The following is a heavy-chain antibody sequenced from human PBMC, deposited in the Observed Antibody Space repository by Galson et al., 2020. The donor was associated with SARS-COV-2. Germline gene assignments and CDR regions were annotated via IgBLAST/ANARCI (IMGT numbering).Heavy chain of an antibody. J-gene: IGHJ3*02. Sequence: QAGGSLRLSCAASGFTVSSSYMRWVRQAPGKGLEWVSLIYSGGTTYYADSVKGRFTISRDNSKNTLYLQMNSLRAEDTAVYFCARERKLGGNSVFGAFDIWGQGTMVTVSS. CDR1: GFTVSSSY. CDR3: ARERKLGGNSVFGAFDI. V-gene: IGHV3-53*01. CDR2: IYSGGTT. D-gene: IGHD2-21*02.